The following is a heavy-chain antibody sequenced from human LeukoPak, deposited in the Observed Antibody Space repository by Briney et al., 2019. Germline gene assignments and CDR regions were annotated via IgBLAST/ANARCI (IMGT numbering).Heavy chain of an antibody. J-gene: IGHJ3*02. CDR1: GYTFNRNA. Sequence: ASVKVSCKASGYTFNRNAINWVRQAPGQGLEWMGWINTKTGTPTYAQGFTGRFVFSLDISVTTAYLQISNLKAEDTAFYYCARRSPSAVAFDIWGQGTMVTVSS. CDR2: INTKTGTP. CDR3: ARRSPSAVAFDI. D-gene: IGHD2-2*01. V-gene: IGHV7-4-1*02.